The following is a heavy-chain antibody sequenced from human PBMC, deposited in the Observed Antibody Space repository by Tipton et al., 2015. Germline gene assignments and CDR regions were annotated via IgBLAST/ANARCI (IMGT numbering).Heavy chain of an antibody. CDR1: GDSISSGRYY. V-gene: IGHV4-39*02. Sequence: TLSLTCSVSGDSISSGRYYWGWIRQPPGKGLEWIGSIYYSGDMYYNPSLKSRVAISVDTSNNNFSLKLTSLTASDTAVYYCASLLLYGDYVHGLGYWGRGTLVTVSS. CDR3: ASLLLYGDYVHGLGY. J-gene: IGHJ4*02. CDR2: IYYSGDM. D-gene: IGHD4-17*01.